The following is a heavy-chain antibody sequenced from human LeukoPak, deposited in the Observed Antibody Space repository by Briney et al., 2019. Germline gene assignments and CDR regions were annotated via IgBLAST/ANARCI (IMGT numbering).Heavy chain of an antibody. D-gene: IGHD4-17*01. CDR1: GYTFTSYY. CDR3: ARVGDDYGDPDAFDI. V-gene: IGHV1-46*01. CDR2: INPSGGST. J-gene: IGHJ3*02. Sequence: ASVKVSCKASGYTFTSYYMHWVRQAPGQGLEWMGIINPSGGSTSYAQKFQGRVTMTRDTSTSTAYMELRSLRSDDTAVYYCARVGDDYGDPDAFDIWGQGTMVTVSS.